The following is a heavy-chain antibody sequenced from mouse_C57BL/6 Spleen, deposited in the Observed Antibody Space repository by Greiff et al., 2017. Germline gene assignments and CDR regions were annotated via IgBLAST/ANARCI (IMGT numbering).Heavy chain of an antibody. CDR3: ASVTGTGAMDY. D-gene: IGHD4-1*01. V-gene: IGHV5-17*01. CDR1: GFTFSDYG. J-gene: IGHJ4*01. CDR2: ISSGSSTL. Sequence: DVHLVESGGGLVKPGGSLKLSCAASGFTFSDYGMNWVRQAPEKGLEWVAYISSGSSTLYYADTVKGRFTISRDNAKNTLFLQMTSLRSEDTAMYYCASVTGTGAMDYWGQGTSVTVSS.